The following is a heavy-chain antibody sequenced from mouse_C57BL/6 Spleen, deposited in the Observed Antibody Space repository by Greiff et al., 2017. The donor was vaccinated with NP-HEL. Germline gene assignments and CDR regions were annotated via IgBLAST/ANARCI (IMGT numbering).Heavy chain of an antibody. Sequence: QVQLKQSGPGLVAPSQSLSITCTVSGFSLTSYGVHWVRQPPGKGLEWLVVIWSDGSTTYNSALKSRLSISKDNSKSQVFLKMNSLQTDDTAMYYCARNSNWDYAMDYWGQGTSVTVSS. V-gene: IGHV2-6*02. D-gene: IGHD2-5*01. CDR1: GFSLTSYG. CDR2: IWSDGST. CDR3: ARNSNWDYAMDY. J-gene: IGHJ4*01.